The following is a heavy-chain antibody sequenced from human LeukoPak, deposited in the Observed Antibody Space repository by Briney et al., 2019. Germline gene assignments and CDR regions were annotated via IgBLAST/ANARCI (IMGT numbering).Heavy chain of an antibody. Sequence: SETLSLTCTVSGGSISSYYWSWIRQPPGKGLEWIGYIYYSGSTNYNPSLKSRVTISVDTSKNQFSLKLSSVTAADTAVYYCARAPYYYGSGSYNWFDPWSQGTLVTVSS. V-gene: IGHV4-59*01. CDR3: ARAPYYYGSGSYNWFDP. CDR1: GGSISSYY. CDR2: IYYSGST. J-gene: IGHJ5*02. D-gene: IGHD3-10*01.